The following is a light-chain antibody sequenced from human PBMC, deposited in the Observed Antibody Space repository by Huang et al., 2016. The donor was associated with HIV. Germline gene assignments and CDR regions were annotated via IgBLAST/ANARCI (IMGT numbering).Light chain of an antibody. CDR2: GSS. Sequence: ENLMTQSPSTLSVSPGERATLSCRASQSVFKNLAWYQQKPGQAPKLLIYGSSTRAAGIPARFSGSGSGTDFTLTISSLQSEDFAVYYCQQYNTSHRTFGQGTKVEV. CDR3: QQYNTSHRT. V-gene: IGKV3-15*01. CDR1: QSVFKN. J-gene: IGKJ1*01.